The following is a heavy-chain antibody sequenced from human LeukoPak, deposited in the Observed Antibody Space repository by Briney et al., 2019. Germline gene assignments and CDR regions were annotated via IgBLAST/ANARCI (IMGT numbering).Heavy chain of an antibody. Sequence: PGGSLRLSCAASGXTFSSYWMSWVRQAPGKGREWVANIKQDGSEKYYVDSVKGRFTISRDNAKNSLYLQMNSLRAEDTAVYYCARDFIVSYYDSSGFGYWGQGTLVTVSS. V-gene: IGHV3-7*05. CDR3: ARDFIVSYYDSSGFGY. CDR2: IKQDGSEK. J-gene: IGHJ4*02. D-gene: IGHD3-22*01. CDR1: GXTFSSYW.